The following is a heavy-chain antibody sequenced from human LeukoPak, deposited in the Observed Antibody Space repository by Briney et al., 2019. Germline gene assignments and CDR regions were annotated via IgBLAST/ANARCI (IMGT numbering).Heavy chain of an antibody. V-gene: IGHV3-7*05. CDR3: ARGGDYLDF. Sequence: GGSLSSSCEAPGLTLSIYWLSWVRQAPGKGLEWVANIKQDGSEKYYVDSVKGRFTISRDNANNSLYLQMNSLRAEDTAVYYCARGGDYLDFWGQGTLVTVSS. CDR1: GLTLSIYW. CDR2: IKQDGSEK. J-gene: IGHJ4*02.